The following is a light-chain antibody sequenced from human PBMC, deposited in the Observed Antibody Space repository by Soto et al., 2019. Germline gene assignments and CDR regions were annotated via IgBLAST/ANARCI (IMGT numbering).Light chain of an antibody. CDR3: QQYNNWPPFT. Sequence: EIVMTQSPATLSVSPGERATLSCRASQSVSSNLAWYQQKPGQAPRLLIYGASTGATGIPARFSDSGSGTEFTLTISSLQSEDFAVYYCQQYNNWPPFTFGPGTKVDIK. CDR1: QSVSSN. CDR2: GAS. J-gene: IGKJ3*01. V-gene: IGKV3-15*01.